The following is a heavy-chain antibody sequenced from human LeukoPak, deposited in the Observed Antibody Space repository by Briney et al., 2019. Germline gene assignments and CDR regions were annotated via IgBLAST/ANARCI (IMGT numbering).Heavy chain of an antibody. CDR3: EREGSLTNHRNYVDS. CDR1: GFTFSTLA. J-gene: IGHJ4*02. V-gene: IGHV3-64*01. D-gene: IGHD2-8*01. Sequence: GGPLRLSCAASGFTFSTLAILWVPQAPGEGLECVSAISANGRNTHYANSVKGRFTISRDNSKNTLYLRMGRLRAEEMAVYYWEREGSLTNHRNYVDSWGQGTPVTVSS. CDR2: ISANGRNT.